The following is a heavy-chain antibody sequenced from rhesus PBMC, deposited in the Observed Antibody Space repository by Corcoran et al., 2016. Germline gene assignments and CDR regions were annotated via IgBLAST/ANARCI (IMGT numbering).Heavy chain of an antibody. D-gene: IGHD3-40*01. CDR3: ARDLRFGNSLDV. V-gene: IGHV4S2*01. CDR1: GASIGSTF. J-gene: IGHJ5-2*02. Sequence: QVQLQESGPGLVKPSETLPLTCAVSGASIGSTFWICTRPAPWKGRAWIGRIYGSGGSTDNNPSIKSRVTISIDTSKNQFSLKLSSVTAADTAVYYCARDLRFGNSLDVWGRGVLVTVSS. CDR2: IYGSGGST.